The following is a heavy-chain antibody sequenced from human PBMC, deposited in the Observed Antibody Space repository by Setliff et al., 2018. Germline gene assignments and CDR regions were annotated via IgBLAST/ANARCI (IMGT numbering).Heavy chain of an antibody. CDR1: GYLISSGYY. CDR3: ARRGDINGYYYHEGAFDI. D-gene: IGHD3-22*01. J-gene: IGHJ3*02. Sequence: SETLSLTCAVSGYLISSGYYWGWIRQHPGKGLEWIGSIYHSGSTYYNPSLKSRVTISVDTSKNQFSLNLTSVTASDTAVYYCARRGDINGYYYHEGAFDIWGQGTMVTVSS. CDR2: IYHSGST. V-gene: IGHV4-38-2*01.